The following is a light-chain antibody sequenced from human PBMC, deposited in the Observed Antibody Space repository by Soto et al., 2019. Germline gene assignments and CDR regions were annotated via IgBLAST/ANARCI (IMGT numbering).Light chain of an antibody. Sequence: DIQMTQSPSSLSASVGDRVTITCRASQSISSYLNWYQQKPGKAPKLLIYAASSLQSGVPSRFSGSGSGTDFTLTISSRQPEDFATYYYQQRYNTHITFGQGT. CDR3: QQRYNTHIT. V-gene: IGKV1-39*01. CDR1: QSISSY. J-gene: IGKJ5*01. CDR2: AAS.